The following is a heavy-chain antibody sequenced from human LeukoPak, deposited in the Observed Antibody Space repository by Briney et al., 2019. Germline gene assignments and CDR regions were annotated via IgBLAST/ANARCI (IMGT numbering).Heavy chain of an antibody. Sequence: SETLSLTCTVSGGSISSYYWSWIRQPPGKGLEWIGYIYDSGSTNYNPSLKSRVTISVETSKNQFSLKLSSVTAADTAVYYCARSLRGYRFATDYWGQGTLVTVSS. D-gene: IGHD5-18*01. CDR2: IYDSGST. CDR3: ARSLRGYRFATDY. CDR1: GGSISSYY. J-gene: IGHJ4*02. V-gene: IGHV4-59*08.